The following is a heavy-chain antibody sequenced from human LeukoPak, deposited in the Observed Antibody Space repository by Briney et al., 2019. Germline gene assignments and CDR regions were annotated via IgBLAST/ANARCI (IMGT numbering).Heavy chain of an antibody. CDR3: ARGGASSIPLDY. CDR1: GGSIGGNSY. Sequence: PSETLSLTCTVSGGSIGGNSYWSWIRQPPGKGPEWIGHISNSGSTYYSPSLSSRVTISLDTSKNQFSLKLRSVTAADTAVYYCARGGASSIPLDYWGRGTLVTVSS. D-gene: IGHD1-26*01. J-gene: IGHJ4*02. V-gene: IGHV4-61*01. CDR2: ISNSGST.